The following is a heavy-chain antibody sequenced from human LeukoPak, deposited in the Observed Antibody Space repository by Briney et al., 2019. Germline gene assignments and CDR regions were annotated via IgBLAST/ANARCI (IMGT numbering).Heavy chain of an antibody. V-gene: IGHV4-61*05. CDR3: ARAQYYYYYYMDV. Sequence: SETLSLTCTVSGGSISSSSDYWGWVRQPPGKGLEWIGYIYYSGSTNYNPSLKSRVTISVDTSKNQFSLKLSSVTAADTAVYYCARAQYYYYYYMDVWGKGTTVTVSS. J-gene: IGHJ6*03. CDR2: IYYSGST. CDR1: GGSISSSSDY.